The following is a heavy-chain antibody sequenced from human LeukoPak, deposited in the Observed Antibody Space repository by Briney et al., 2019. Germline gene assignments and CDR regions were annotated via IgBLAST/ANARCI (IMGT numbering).Heavy chain of an antibody. CDR3: ARPRGAISNDFDY. D-gene: IGHD2/OR15-2a*01. Sequence: GGSLRLSRAASGFTFSSYSMNWVRQAPGKGLEWVSYISSSSRTIYYADSVKGRFTISRDNAKNSLYLQMNSLRDEDTAVYYCARPRGAISNDFDYWGQGTLVTVSS. J-gene: IGHJ4*02. CDR1: GFTFSSYS. CDR2: ISSSSRTI. V-gene: IGHV3-48*02.